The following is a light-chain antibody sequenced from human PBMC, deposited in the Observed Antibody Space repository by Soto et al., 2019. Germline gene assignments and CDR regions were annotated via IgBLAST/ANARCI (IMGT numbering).Light chain of an antibody. V-gene: IGLV2-14*01. CDR3: SSYTSSRAYV. CDR1: SSDIGNYDF. Sequence: QSVLTQPASVSGSPGQSITISCTGTSSDIGNYDFVSWYQQVPGTAPKAMIYEVSSRPSGVSNRFSGSKSGNTASLTISGLQAEDEAYYYCSSYTSSRAYVFGIGTKLTVL. J-gene: IGLJ1*01. CDR2: EVS.